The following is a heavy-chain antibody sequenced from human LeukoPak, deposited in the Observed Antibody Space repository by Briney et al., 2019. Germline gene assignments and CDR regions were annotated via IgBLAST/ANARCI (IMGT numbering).Heavy chain of an antibody. CDR2: ISGSGNSP. D-gene: IGHD6-19*01. V-gene: IGHV3-23*01. CDR1: GFTFSSYA. Sequence: GGSLRLSCAASGFTFSSYAMIWVRQAPGKGLEWVSGISGSGNSPNYADSVTGRFTISRDNSKNMLYLQMNSLRAEDTAVYYCAKDLRYTGGWRQIDYWGQGTLVTVSS. CDR3: AKDLRYTGGWRQIDY. J-gene: IGHJ4*02.